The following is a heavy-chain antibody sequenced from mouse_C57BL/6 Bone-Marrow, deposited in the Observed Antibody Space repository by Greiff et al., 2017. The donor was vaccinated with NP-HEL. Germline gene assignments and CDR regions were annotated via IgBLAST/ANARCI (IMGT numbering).Heavy chain of an antibody. D-gene: IGHD1-1*01. V-gene: IGHV14-3*01. CDR1: GFNIKNSY. CDR3: AKDGSPSYWYYDV. Sequence: EVQLLQSVAELVRPGASVKLSCTASGFNIKNSYMHWVKQRPEQGLEWIGRIDPANGNTKYAPKFQGKATITADKSSNTAYLQLSSLTSEDTANYYCAKDGSPSYWYYDVWGTGTTVTVTS. J-gene: IGHJ1*03. CDR2: IDPANGNT.